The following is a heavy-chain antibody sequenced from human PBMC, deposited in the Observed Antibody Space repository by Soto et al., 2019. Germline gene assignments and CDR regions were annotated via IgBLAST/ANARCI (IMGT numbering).Heavy chain of an antibody. CDR2: ISSSSSYI. CDR3: ARDNSISYYDIEGPSKYYFDY. V-gene: IGHV3-21*01. CDR1: GFTFSSYS. Sequence: PGGSLRLSCAASGFTFSSYSRNWVRQAPGKGLEWVSSISSSSSYIYYADSVKGRFTISRDNAKNSLYLQMNSLRAEDTAVYYCARDNSISYYDIEGPSKYYFDYWGQGTLVTVSS. J-gene: IGHJ4*02. D-gene: IGHD3-22*01.